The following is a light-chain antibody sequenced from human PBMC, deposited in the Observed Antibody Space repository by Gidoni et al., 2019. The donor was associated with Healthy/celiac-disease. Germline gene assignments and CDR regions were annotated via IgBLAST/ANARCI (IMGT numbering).Light chain of an antibody. CDR2: GAP. V-gene: IGKV3-15*01. Sequence: EIVMTQSPATLSVSPGERATLSCRASQSGNSNLAWYQQKPGQAPRLLIYGAPTRATGIPARFSGSGSGTEFTLTISSLQSEDFTVYYCQQYNNWPPLTFGGGTKVEIK. CDR1: QSGNSN. CDR3: QQYNNWPPLT. J-gene: IGKJ4*02.